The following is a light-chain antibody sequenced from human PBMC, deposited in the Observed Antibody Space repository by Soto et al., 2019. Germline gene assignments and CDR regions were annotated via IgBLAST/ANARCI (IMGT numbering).Light chain of an antibody. V-gene: IGLV2-14*01. CDR3: SSYTSRSTLAV. CDR2: EVS. J-gene: IGLJ2*01. Sequence: QSALTQPASVSGSPGQSITISCTGTSSDVGGYKYVSWYQQHPGKAPKLMIYEVSNRPSGVSNRFSGSKSGNTTSLSISGLRAEDEADYYCSSYTSRSTLAVFGGGTKVTVL. CDR1: SSDVGGYKY.